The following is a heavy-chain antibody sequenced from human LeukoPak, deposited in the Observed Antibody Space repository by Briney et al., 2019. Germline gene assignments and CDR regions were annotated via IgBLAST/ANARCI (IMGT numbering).Heavy chain of an antibody. J-gene: IGHJ5*02. CDR1: GFTFSSYA. CDR3: AKGWSQLLISWFDP. CDR2: ISGSGGST. V-gene: IGHV3-23*01. Sequence: GGSLRLSCAASGFTFSSYAMSWVRQAPGKGQEWVSAISGSGGSTYYADSVKGRFTISRDNSKNTLYLQMNSLRAEDTAVYYCAKGWSQLLISWFDPWGQGTLVTVSS. D-gene: IGHD2-2*01.